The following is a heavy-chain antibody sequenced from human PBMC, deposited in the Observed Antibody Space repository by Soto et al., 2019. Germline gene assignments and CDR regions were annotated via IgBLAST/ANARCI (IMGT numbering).Heavy chain of an antibody. J-gene: IGHJ4*02. CDR3: ARDIGFDYVN. V-gene: IGHV3-7*01. D-gene: IGHD3-16*01. CDR1: VFNVMSYW. Sequence: HPGRSLRLACAVSVFNVMSYWMSWVRQAPGKGLEWVASIKEDGSEIYYLQSVRGRFSISRDSAGNALHLTMNYLSAEDTGVYFCARDIGFDYVNWGQGTLVTVSS. CDR2: IKEDGSEI.